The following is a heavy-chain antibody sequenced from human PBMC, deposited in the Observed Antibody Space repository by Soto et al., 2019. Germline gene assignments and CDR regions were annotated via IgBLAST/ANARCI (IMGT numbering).Heavy chain of an antibody. CDR1: GYTFTGYY. D-gene: IGHD6-13*01. CDR3: VRRHVSATGIDWFDP. CDR2: INPNSGGT. J-gene: IGHJ5*02. V-gene: IGHV1-2*02. Sequence: VASVKVSCKASGYTFTGYYMHWVRQAPGQGLEWMGWINPNSGGTNYAQKFQGRVTMTRDTSISTAYMELSRLRSEDTAVYYCVRRHVSATGIDWFDPWGQGTLVTVSS.